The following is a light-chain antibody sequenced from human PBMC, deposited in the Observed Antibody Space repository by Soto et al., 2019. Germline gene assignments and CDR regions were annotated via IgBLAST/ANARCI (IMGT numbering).Light chain of an antibody. CDR3: QQRDRWPYA. V-gene: IGKV3-11*01. CDR2: DAS. J-gene: IGKJ2*01. Sequence: IALTQSPAPLSLSPGQGDTLSCRSSQSVSSLLDWYQQKPGQAPRHLIYDASYTAPGIPNRFTDSGSETDFAVTIISLEPEDFAIDFCQQRDRWPYAFGEETKLEIK. CDR1: QSVSSL.